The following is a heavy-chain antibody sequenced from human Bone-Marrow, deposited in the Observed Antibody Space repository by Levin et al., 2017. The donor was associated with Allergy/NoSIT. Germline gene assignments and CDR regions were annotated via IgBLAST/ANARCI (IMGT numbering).Heavy chain of an antibody. Sequence: PGGSLRLSCAASGFTFGAYIMNWVRQAPGKGLEWVSSISGNGRDIYYAESLKGRFTISRDNAKNSVFLQMNSLRAEDTAVYYCARAQVIVTANSFDFWGQGAMVTVSS. CDR3: ARAQVIVTANSFDF. CDR2: ISGNGRDI. D-gene: IGHD1/OR15-1a*01. CDR1: GFTFGAYI. V-gene: IGHV3-21*01. J-gene: IGHJ3*01.